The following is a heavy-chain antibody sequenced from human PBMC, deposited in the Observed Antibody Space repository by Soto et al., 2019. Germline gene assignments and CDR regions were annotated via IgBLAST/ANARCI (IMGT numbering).Heavy chain of an antibody. CDR2: IVPMFGTS. J-gene: IGHJ4*02. CDR3: NRGSEYDFWSGYL. CDR1: GGTSTRYA. Sequence: QERLVQSGAEVRKPGSSVKVSCKVTGGTSTRYAINWVRQAPGQGLEWMGGIVPMFGTSKYAQKFQGRVTITADTSTDIAYMELRSLRSEDTAVYYCNRGSEYDFWSGYLWGQGTLVSVSS. V-gene: IGHV1-69*06. D-gene: IGHD3-3*01.